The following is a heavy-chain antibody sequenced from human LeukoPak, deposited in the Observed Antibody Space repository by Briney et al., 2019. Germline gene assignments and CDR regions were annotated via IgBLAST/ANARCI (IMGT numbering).Heavy chain of an antibody. J-gene: IGHJ4*02. D-gene: IGHD1-14*01. CDR1: GFTFSSYS. CDR3: ARTTVFDY. Sequence: PGGSLRLSCATSGFTFSSYSTSWVRQAPGKGLEWVSYISSSGSTIYYAASVKGRFTISRDNARKSVYLQMNSLRDEDTAVYYCARTTVFDYWGQGTLVTVSS. CDR2: ISSSGSTI. V-gene: IGHV3-48*02.